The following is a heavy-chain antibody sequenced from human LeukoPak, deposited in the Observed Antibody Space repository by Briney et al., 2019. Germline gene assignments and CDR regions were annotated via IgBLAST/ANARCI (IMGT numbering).Heavy chain of an antibody. CDR3: ARARITMVRGAHTFDP. V-gene: IGHV4-59*08. D-gene: IGHD3-10*01. CDR1: GGSISSYY. Sequence: SETLSLTCTVSGGSISSYYWSWIRQPPGKGLEWIGYIYYSGSTNYNPSLKSRVTISVDTSKNQFSLKLSSVTAADTAVYYCARARITMVRGAHTFDPWGQGTLVTVSS. J-gene: IGHJ5*02. CDR2: IYYSGST.